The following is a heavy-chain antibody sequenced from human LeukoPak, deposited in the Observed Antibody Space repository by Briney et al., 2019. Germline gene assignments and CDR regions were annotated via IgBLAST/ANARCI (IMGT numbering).Heavy chain of an antibody. Sequence: GASVKVSCKASGYTFTSYGISWVRQAPGQGLEWMGWISAYNGNTNYAQKLQGRVTMTTGTSTSTAYMELRSLRSDDTAVYYCARGSIVVVPAPFDYWGQGTLVTVSS. CDR3: ARGSIVVVPAPFDY. V-gene: IGHV1-18*01. CDR1: GYTFTSYG. J-gene: IGHJ4*02. CDR2: ISAYNGNT. D-gene: IGHD2-2*01.